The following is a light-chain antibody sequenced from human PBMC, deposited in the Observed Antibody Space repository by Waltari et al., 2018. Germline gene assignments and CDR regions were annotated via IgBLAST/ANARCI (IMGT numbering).Light chain of an antibody. CDR3: GTWDSRMSVGV. V-gene: IGLV1-51*01. CDR1: SPNIGNTT. J-gene: IGLJ2*01. CDR2: EKD. Sequence: QSVLTQPPSVSAASGQTVTISCSGSSPNIGNTTVPWYQQFPGTAPKRHSYEKDKRPSGIPGRFSGSKSGTSATSDIHGLQTGDEADYYCGTWDSRMSVGVLGGGTKVTVL.